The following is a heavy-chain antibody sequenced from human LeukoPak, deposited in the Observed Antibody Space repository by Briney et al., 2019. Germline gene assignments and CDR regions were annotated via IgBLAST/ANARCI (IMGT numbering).Heavy chain of an antibody. V-gene: IGHV3-7*03. CDR2: INHNGNVN. D-gene: IGHD3-16*01. CDR1: GFIFSSYW. Sequence: GGSLRLSCAASGFIFSSYWMNWARQAPGKGVAWVASINHNGNVNYYVDSVKSRFTISRDNAKTSLYLQRSHLRAEDTAVYFCARGGGLDVWGQGATVTVSS. CDR3: ARGGGLDV. J-gene: IGHJ6*02.